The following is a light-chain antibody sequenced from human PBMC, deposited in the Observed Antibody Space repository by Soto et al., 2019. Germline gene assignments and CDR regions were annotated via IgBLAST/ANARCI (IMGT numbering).Light chain of an antibody. Sequence: AIQMTQSPSSLSASVGDRVTITCRASQGIRNDLGWYQQKPGKAPKLLIYAAYSLQSGVPSRFTGSGSGTAFTLTISSLQPEDFATHYCLQDYNYPLTFGPGNKVDI. CDR2: AAY. CDR1: QGIRND. J-gene: IGKJ3*01. V-gene: IGKV1-6*01. CDR3: LQDYNYPLT.